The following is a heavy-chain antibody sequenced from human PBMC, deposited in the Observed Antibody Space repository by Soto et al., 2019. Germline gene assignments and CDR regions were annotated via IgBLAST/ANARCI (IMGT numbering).Heavy chain of an antibody. D-gene: IGHD3-3*01. CDR2: IYSSGNT. Sequence: SETLSLSCSVSGGTISGYYWTWIRQPAGKGLEWIGRIYSSGNTKYNPSLQSRVTMSLDTSNNQFSLRLTSVTAADTAVYYCARGQRFSDWFDPWGQGTLVTVSS. V-gene: IGHV4-4*07. CDR3: ARGQRFSDWFDP. CDR1: GGTISGYY. J-gene: IGHJ5*02.